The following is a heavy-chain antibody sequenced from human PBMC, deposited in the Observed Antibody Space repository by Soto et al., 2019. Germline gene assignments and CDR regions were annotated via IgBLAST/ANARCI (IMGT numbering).Heavy chain of an antibody. V-gene: IGHV4-59*08. D-gene: IGHD3-10*01. J-gene: IGHJ4*02. Sequence: PSETLSLTCTVSGGSISSYYWSWIRQPPGKGLEWIGYIYFRGSTNYNPSLKSRVTISVDTSKNQFSLKLSSVTAADTAVYYCAGNMVRGVPFGYWGQGTLVTVSS. CDR2: IYFRGST. CDR1: GGSISSYY. CDR3: AGNMVRGVPFGY.